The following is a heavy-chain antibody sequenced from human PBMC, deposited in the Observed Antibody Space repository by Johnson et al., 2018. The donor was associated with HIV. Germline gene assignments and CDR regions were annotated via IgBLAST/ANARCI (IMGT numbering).Heavy chain of an antibody. J-gene: IGHJ3*02. CDR3: ARGGDYYDSSGGGAVDI. Sequence: QVQLVESGGGVVQPGRSLRLSCAASGFTFSSYAMHWVRQAPGKGLEWVGVISYDGSYKYYADSVKGRFTISRDNSKSTLYLQMNSLRAEDTAVYYCARGGDYYDSSGGGAVDIWGQGTMVTVSS. CDR2: ISYDGSYK. D-gene: IGHD3-22*01. CDR1: GFTFSSYA. V-gene: IGHV3-30*04.